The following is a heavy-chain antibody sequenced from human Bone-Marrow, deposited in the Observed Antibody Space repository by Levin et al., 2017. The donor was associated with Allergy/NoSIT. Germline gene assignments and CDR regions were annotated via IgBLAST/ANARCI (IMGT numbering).Heavy chain of an antibody. Sequence: ASVKVSCKASGYTFTDYFIHWVRLAPGQGLEWMGWINPNSGDTDSSQNFQGTVTMTRDTSISTAYMEVTSLTSNDPALYYCARISSAAFDMWGQGTVVTVSS. D-gene: IGHD6-19*01. V-gene: IGHV1-2*02. CDR3: ARISSAAFDM. J-gene: IGHJ3*02. CDR2: INPNSGDT. CDR1: GYTFTDYF.